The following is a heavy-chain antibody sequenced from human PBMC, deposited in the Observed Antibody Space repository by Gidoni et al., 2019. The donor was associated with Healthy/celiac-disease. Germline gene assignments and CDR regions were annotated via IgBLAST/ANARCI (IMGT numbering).Heavy chain of an antibody. CDR2: IRYDGSNK. V-gene: IGHV3-30*02. D-gene: IGHD6-19*01. Sequence: QVQLVESGGGVVQPGGSLRLSCAASGFTFSSYGMHWVRQAPGKGLEWVAFIRYDGSNKYYADSVKGRFTISRDNSKNTLYLQMNSLRAEDTAVYYCAKDRSGWYQDFDYWRQGTLVTVSS. CDR1: GFTFSSYG. CDR3: AKDRSGWYQDFDY. J-gene: IGHJ4*02.